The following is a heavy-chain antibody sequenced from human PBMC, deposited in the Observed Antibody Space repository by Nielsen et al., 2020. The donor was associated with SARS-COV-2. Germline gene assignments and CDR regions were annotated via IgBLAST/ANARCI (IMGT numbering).Heavy chain of an antibody. Sequence: SETLSLTCTLSGGSISNYYWSWIRQPPGMGLEWLGSISYSGTTYYNPSLKSRVTISLDTSKKQFSLKLRSVTAADTAMYFCARESDDIALDFWGRGTLVTVSS. CDR1: GGSISNYY. V-gene: IGHV4-39*07. CDR2: ISYSGTT. J-gene: IGHJ4*02. CDR3: ARESDDIALDF. D-gene: IGHD1-1*01.